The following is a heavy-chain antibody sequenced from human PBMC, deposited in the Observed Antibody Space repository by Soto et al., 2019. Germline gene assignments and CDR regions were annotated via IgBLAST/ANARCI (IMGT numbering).Heavy chain of an antibody. CDR1: GFTFSDHS. V-gene: IGHV3-48*04. J-gene: IGHJ4*02. CDR3: ARDGGASTFDFDS. CDR2: ITGSGVTM. Sequence: GGSLRLFCAASGFTFSDHSLNWIRQAPGKGLEWISYITGSGVTMYADSVKGRFTISRDNAKNSLYLQMDSLRAEDTAVYYCARDGGASTFDFDSLGQGTLVTVSS. D-gene: IGHD3-16*01.